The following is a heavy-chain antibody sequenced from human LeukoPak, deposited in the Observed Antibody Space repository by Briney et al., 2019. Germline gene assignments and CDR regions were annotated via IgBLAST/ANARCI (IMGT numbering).Heavy chain of an antibody. CDR3: AKSFRSTSLDY. D-gene: IGHD2-2*01. CDR1: GFTLSSYG. V-gene: IGHV3-23*01. CDR2: ISGSGSNT. Sequence: GGSLRLSCAASGFTLSSYGMSWVRQAPGKGLEWVSAISGSGSNTYYADSVKGRFTISRDNSKNTLYLQMNSLRAEDTAVYYCAKSFRSTSLDYWGQGTLVTVSS. J-gene: IGHJ4*02.